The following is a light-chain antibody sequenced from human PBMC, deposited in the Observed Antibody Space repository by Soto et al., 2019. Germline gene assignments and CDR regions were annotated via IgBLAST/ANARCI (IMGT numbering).Light chain of an antibody. CDR1: NNDVGGYEY. CDR2: DVT. V-gene: IGLV2-11*01. J-gene: IGLJ1*01. Sequence: QSALTQPRSVSGSSGQSVTIPCTGTNNDVGGYEYVSWYQQHPGKAPKLVIYDVTKRPSGVPDRFSGSKSGNTASLTISGLQAEDEADYYCCSYAGNYLYVFGIGTKVTVL. CDR3: CSYAGNYLYV.